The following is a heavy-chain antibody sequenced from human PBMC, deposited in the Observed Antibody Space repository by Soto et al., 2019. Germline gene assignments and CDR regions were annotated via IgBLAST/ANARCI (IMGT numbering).Heavy chain of an antibody. D-gene: IGHD2-15*01. CDR1: GFTFSSCT. CDR3: AGGSGGGCHRNYGMDV. J-gene: IGHJ6*02. V-gene: IGHV3-21*01. CDR2: ISPSTSHI. Sequence: EVHLVESGGGLVKPGGSLRLSCAVSGFTFSSCTMNWVRQAPGKGLEWVSSISPSTSHIYYTDSVKGRFTISRDNAKISLFLQMNSLRAEDTAVYYCAGGSGGGCHRNYGMDVWGQGITVTVSS.